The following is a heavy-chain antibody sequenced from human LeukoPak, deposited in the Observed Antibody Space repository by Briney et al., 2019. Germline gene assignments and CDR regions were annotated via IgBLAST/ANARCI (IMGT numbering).Heavy chain of an antibody. J-gene: IGHJ4*02. CDR3: ARSPHILTGENFDY. Sequence: ASVKVSCKASGYTFTGYYMHWVRQAPGQGLEWMGWINPNSGGTNYAQKFQGRVTMTRDTSISTAYMELSRLRSDDTAVYFCARSPHILTGENFDYWGQGTLLTVSS. D-gene: IGHD3-9*01. V-gene: IGHV1-2*02. CDR1: GYTFTGYY. CDR2: INPNSGGT.